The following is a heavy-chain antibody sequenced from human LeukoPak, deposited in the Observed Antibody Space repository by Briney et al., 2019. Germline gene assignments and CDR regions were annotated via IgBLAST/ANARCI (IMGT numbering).Heavy chain of an antibody. CDR1: GFTFSTYN. Sequence: AGGSLRLSCAASGFTFSTYNMNWVRQAPGKGLEWVSSISSSSSYIYYADSVKGRFTISRDNAKNSLYLQMNSLRAEDTAVYYCARNKLGFSEKYMDVWGKGTTVTISS. CDR2: ISSSSSYI. V-gene: IGHV3-21*01. D-gene: IGHD7-27*01. CDR3: ARNKLGFSEKYMDV. J-gene: IGHJ6*03.